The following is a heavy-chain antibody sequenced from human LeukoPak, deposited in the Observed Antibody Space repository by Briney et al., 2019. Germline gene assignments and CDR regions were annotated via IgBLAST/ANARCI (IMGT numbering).Heavy chain of an antibody. J-gene: IGHJ3*02. CDR3: ARDYYDSSGSTYAFDI. CDR2: TIPILGIA. V-gene: IGHV1-69*04. Sequence: GASVKVSCKASGGTFSSYAISWVRQAPGQGLEWMGRTIPILGIANYAQKFQGRVTITADKSTSTAYMELSSLRSEDTAVYYCARDYYDSSGSTYAFDIWGQGTMVTVSS. D-gene: IGHD3-22*01. CDR1: GGTFSSYA.